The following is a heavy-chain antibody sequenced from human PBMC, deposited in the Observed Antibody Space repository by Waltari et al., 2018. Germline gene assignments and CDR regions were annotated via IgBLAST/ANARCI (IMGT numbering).Heavy chain of an antibody. J-gene: IGHJ4*02. V-gene: IGHV3-30*02. Sequence: QVQLVESGGGVVQPGGSLRLSCAASGFTFSSYGMHWVRQAPGKGLAWVAFIRYDGSNKYYADSVKGRFTISRDNSKNTLYLQMNSLGADDTAVYYCAKTAGTLFDYWGQGTLVTVSS. CDR1: GFTFSSYG. CDR3: AKTAGTLFDY. D-gene: IGHD1-1*01. CDR2: IRYDGSNK.